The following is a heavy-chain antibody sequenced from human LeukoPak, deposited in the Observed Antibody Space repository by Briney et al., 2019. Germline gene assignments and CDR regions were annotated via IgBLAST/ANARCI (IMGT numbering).Heavy chain of an antibody. D-gene: IGHD3-22*01. Sequence: GGSLRLSCAASGFTFSSYAMSWVRQAPGKGLEWVSAISGSGGSTYYADSVKGRFTISRDNSKNTLYPQMNSLRAEDTAVYYCARDGRNYYDRSGYYSALAYWGQGTLVTVSS. CDR1: GFTFSSYA. J-gene: IGHJ4*02. CDR3: ARDGRNYYDRSGYYSALAY. V-gene: IGHV3-23*01. CDR2: ISGSGGST.